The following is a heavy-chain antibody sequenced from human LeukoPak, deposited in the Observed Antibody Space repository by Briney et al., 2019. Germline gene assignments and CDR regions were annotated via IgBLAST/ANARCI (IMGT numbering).Heavy chain of an antibody. CDR3: ARDGLAEDGYNYVYAFDI. CDR2: ISSSSSTI. Sequence: GGSLRLSSAASGFTFSSYSMNWVRQAPGKGLEWVSSISSSSSTIYYADSVKGRFTISRDNAKNSLYLQMNSLRAEDTAVYYCARDGLAEDGYNYVYAFDIWGQGTMVTVSS. CDR1: GFTFSSYS. V-gene: IGHV3-48*04. D-gene: IGHD5-24*01. J-gene: IGHJ3*02.